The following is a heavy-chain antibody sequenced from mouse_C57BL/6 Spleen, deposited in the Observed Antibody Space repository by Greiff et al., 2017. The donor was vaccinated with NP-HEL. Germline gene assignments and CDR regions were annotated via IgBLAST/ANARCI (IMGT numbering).Heavy chain of an antibody. V-gene: IGHV1-64*01. CDR1: GYTFTSYW. CDR3: ARWGTYGYDRGY. J-gene: IGHJ2*01. CDR2: IHPNSGST. Sequence: QVQLQQPGAELVKPGASVKLSCKASGYTFTSYWMHWVKQRPGQCLEWIGMIHPNSGSTNYNEKFKSKATLTVDKSSSTAYMQLSSLTSEYSAVYYCARWGTYGYDRGYWGQGTTLTVSS. D-gene: IGHD2-2*01.